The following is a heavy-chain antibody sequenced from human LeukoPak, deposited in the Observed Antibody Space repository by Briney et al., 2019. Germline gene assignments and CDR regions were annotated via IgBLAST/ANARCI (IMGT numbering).Heavy chain of an antibody. J-gene: IGHJ3*02. CDR2: IMPNCDTR. V-gene: IGHV3-64*01. CDR3: ARDRDGGFAFDI. CDR1: GVSFSNYV. D-gene: IGHD2-15*01. Sequence: GGSLRLSCAASGVSFSNYVMHWGRQAPGNGLEYVSAIMPNCDTRGYANSMKGRFTISRDNSKNTLYLQMGSLRAEDMAIYYCARDRDGGFAFDIWGQGTLVTVSS.